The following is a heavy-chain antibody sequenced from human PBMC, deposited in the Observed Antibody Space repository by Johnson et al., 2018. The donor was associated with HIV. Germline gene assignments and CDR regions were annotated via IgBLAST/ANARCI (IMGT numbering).Heavy chain of an antibody. J-gene: IGHJ3*02. V-gene: IGHV3-23*04. CDR3: AKGISSLDAFDI. CDR2: ISGSGGST. Sequence: MLLVESGGGVVQPGTSLRLACAASGFTFSSYAMSWVRQAPGKGLEWVSAISGSGGSTYYADSVKARFTISRDDARNTLYLQMNSLRVEDTALYYCAKGISSLDAFDIWGQGTLVTVSS. CDR1: GFTFSSYA. D-gene: IGHD2-21*01.